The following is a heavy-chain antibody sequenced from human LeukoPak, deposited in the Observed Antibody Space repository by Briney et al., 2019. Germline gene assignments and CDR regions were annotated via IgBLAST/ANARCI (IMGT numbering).Heavy chain of an antibody. CDR2: IHYTGST. Sequence: SETLSLTCTVSGGPINGYHWGWIRQPPGKGLEYIAWIHYTGSTNYNPSLRSRVTLSLDMSMNQFALRLNSVTAADAAVYYCARHLGELSHPLDYWGQGTLVTVSS. V-gene: IGHV4-59*08. D-gene: IGHD3-16*02. CDR1: GGPINGYH. J-gene: IGHJ4*02. CDR3: ARHLGELSHPLDY.